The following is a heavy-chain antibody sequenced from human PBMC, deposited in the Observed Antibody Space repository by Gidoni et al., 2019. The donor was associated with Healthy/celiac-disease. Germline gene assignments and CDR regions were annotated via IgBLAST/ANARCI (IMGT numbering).Heavy chain of an antibody. J-gene: IGHJ5*02. V-gene: IGHV3-21*01. CDR1: GFTFSSYS. Sequence: EVQLVESGGGLVKPGGSLRLSCAASGFTFSSYSMNWVRQAPGKGLEWVSSISSSSSYIYYADSVKGRFTISRDNAKNSLYLQMNSLRAEDTAVYYCARDIVLMGNNWFDPWGQGTLVTVSS. CDR3: ARDIVLMGNNWFDP. D-gene: IGHD2-8*01. CDR2: ISSSSSYI.